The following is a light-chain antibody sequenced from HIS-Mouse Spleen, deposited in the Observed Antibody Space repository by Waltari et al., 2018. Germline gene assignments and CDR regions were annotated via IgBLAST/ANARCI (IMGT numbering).Light chain of an antibody. Sequence: SYELTQPPSVSVSPGQTARITCSGDALPKKYAYWYQQKSGQAPVLVIYEDSKRPTGIPERFSSSCSGTMAALTISGAHVEDEADYYCYSTDSSGNHRVFGGGTKLTVL. CDR2: EDS. CDR3: YSTDSSGNHRV. CDR1: ALPKKY. J-gene: IGLJ2*01. V-gene: IGLV3-10*01.